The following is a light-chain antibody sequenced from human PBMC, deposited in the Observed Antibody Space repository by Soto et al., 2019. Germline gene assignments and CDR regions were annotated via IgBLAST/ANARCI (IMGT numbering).Light chain of an antibody. CDR2: DVS. CDR3: SSYTSSSTV. Sequence: QSALTQPAAVSGSPGQSITISCTGTSSDVGGYNYVSWYQQHPGKAPKLMIYDVSNRPSGVSNRFSGSKSGNTASLTISGLQAEDEADYYCSSYTSSSTVFGNGTKVTAL. J-gene: IGLJ1*01. CDR1: SSDVGGYNY. V-gene: IGLV2-14*01.